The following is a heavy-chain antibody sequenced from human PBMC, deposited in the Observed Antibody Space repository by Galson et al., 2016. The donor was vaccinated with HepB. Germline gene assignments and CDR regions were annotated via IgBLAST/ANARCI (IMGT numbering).Heavy chain of an antibody. V-gene: IGHV3-11*05. CDR1: GFTLGDFY. CDR3: ARDMAAVGYTSTWSDAFDM. D-gene: IGHD1-26*01. CDR2: ISASSSYA. J-gene: IGHJ3*02. Sequence: SLRLSCAASGFTLGDFYMSWIRQAPGKGLEWLSYISASSSYANYADSVKGRFIISRDNAKNSLYLQMNSLRPEDTALYYCARDMAAVGYTSTWSDAFDMWGQGTMVTVSS.